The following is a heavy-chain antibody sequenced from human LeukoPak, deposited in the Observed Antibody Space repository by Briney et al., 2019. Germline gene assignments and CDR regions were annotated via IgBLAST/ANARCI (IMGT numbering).Heavy chain of an antibody. CDR3: ARGNDLYSRRAFDI. V-gene: IGHV1-18*01. CDR2: ISAYNGDT. D-gene: IGHD6-13*01. CDR1: GYTFTSYG. Sequence: GASVKVSCKASGYTFTSYGFSWVRQAPGQGLEWMGWISAYNGDTKYALNLQGRVTMTTDTSTSTAYMELRSLRSDDTAVYYCARGNDLYSRRAFDIWGQGTMVTVSS. J-gene: IGHJ3*02.